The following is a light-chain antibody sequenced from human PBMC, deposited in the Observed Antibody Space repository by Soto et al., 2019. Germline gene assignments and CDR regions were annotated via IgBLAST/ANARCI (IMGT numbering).Light chain of an antibody. V-gene: IGLV1-40*01. CDR2: GNS. J-gene: IGLJ1*01. CDR1: SPNNRAGYD. CDR3: QSYDSSLSGSDV. Sequence: SMLTQPPPMYWATGRGGTISLPGSSPNNRAGYDVHWYQQLPGTAPRLLIYGNSNRPSGVPDRFSGSKSGTSASLAITGLQAEDEADYYCQSYDSSLSGSDVFGTGTKVTVL.